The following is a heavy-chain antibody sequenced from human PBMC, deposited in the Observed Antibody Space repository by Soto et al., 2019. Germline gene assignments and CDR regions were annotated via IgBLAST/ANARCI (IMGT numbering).Heavy chain of an antibody. CDR2: IYYSGST. Sequence: YWSWIRQPPGKGLEWIGYIYYSGSTNYNPSLKSRVTISVDKSKNQFSLKLSSVTAADTAVYYCARDPGDYWGQGTLVTVSS. CDR1: Y. D-gene: IGHD3-10*01. CDR3: ARDPGDY. J-gene: IGHJ4*02. V-gene: IGHV4-59*01.